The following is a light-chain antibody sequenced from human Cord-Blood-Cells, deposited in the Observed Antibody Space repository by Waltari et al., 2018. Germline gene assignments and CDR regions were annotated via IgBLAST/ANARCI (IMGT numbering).Light chain of an antibody. CDR2: GAS. V-gene: IGKV4-1*01. CDR3: QQYYSTPR. Sequence: DIVMTQSPDSLAVSLGERATINCKSSQSVLYSSNNKNYLAWYQQKPGQPPKLLIYGASTRESGVPDRFSGSGSGTDFTLTISSLQAEDVAVYYCQQYYSTPRFGPGTKVDI. CDR1: QSVLYSSNNKNY. J-gene: IGKJ3*01.